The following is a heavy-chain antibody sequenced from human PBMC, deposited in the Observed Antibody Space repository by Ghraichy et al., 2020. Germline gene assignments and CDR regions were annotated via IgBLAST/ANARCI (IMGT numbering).Heavy chain of an antibody. D-gene: IGHD3-22*01. Sequence: ESLNISCTVSGGSISSYYWSWIRQPAGKGLEWIGRIYTSGSTNYNPSLKSRVTISVDTSKNQFSLKLSAVTAADPAVYYCAAYYYDSSGYYASIDYWGQGTLFPVSS. CDR2: IYTSGST. CDR3: AAYYYDSSGYYASIDY. CDR1: GGSISSYY. J-gene: IGHJ4*02. V-gene: IGHV4-4*07.